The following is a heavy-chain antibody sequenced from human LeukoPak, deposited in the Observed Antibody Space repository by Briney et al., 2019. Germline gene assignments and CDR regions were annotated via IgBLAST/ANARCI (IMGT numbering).Heavy chain of an antibody. CDR3: AKDHGDYRSNWFDP. D-gene: IGHD4-17*01. CDR1: GFTFSSNA. CDR2: ISGSGGST. V-gene: IGHV3-23*01. J-gene: IGHJ5*02. Sequence: HPGGSLRLSCAASGFTFSSNAMSWVRQAPGKGLEWVSAISGSGGSTYYADSVKGRFTISRDNSKNTLYLQMNSLRAEDTAVYYCAKDHGDYRSNWFDPWGQGTLVTVSS.